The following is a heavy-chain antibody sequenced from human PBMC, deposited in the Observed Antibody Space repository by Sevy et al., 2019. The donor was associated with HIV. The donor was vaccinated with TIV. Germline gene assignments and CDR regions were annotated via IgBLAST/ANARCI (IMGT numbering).Heavy chain of an antibody. J-gene: IGHJ6*02. D-gene: IGHD3-3*01. CDR2: INHSGST. CDR3: ARGTRYDFWSGYLHYYYGIDV. CDR1: GGSFSGYY. V-gene: IGHV4-34*01. Sequence: SETLSLTCAVYGGSFSGYYWSWIRQPPGKGLEWIGEINHSGSTNYNPSLKSRVTISVDTSKNQFSLKLSSVTAADTAVYYCARGTRYDFWSGYLHYYYGIDVWGQGTTVTVSS.